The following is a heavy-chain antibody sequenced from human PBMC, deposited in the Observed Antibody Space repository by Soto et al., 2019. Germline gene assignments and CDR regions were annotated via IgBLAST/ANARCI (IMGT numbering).Heavy chain of an antibody. CDR3: ASLVEMATINYYYYGMDV. Sequence: PEGSLRLSCAASGFTFSSYEMNWVRQAPGKGLEWVSYISSSGSTIYYADSVKGRFTISRDNAKNSLYLQMNSLRAEDTAVYYCASLVEMATINYYYYGMDVWGQGTTVTVSS. V-gene: IGHV3-48*03. CDR2: ISSSGSTI. D-gene: IGHD5-12*01. J-gene: IGHJ6*02. CDR1: GFTFSSYE.